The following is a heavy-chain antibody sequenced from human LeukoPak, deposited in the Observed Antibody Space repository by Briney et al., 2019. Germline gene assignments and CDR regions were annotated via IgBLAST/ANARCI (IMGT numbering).Heavy chain of an antibody. CDR3: AREHSSGWFGSASDY. CDR1: GGSISSYY. V-gene: IGHV4-59*01. J-gene: IGHJ4*02. Sequence: PSETLSLTCTVSGGSISSYYWSWIRQPPGKGLEWIGYIYYSGSTNYNPSLKSRVTISVDTSKNQFSLKLSPVTAADTAVYYCAREHSSGWFGSASDYWGQGTLVTVSS. CDR2: IYYSGST. D-gene: IGHD6-19*01.